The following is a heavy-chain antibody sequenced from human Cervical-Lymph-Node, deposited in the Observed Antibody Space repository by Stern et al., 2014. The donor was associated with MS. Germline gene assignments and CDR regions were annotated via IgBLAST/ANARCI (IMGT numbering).Heavy chain of an antibody. CDR2: IYSSGSS. CDR3: ATSADYIGGYHLSPFDI. J-gene: IGHJ3*02. CDR1: GGSIRDSNSY. V-gene: IGHV4-39*01. D-gene: IGHD5-12*01. Sequence: QVQLQESGPGLVKPSETLSLSCTVSGGSIRDSNSYWVWIRQPPGKGLEWIGIIYSSGSSYYNTSLKSRVSISVDTSQNRFSLKLPSVTATDTAVYYCATSADYIGGYHLSPFDIWGQGTMLTVSS.